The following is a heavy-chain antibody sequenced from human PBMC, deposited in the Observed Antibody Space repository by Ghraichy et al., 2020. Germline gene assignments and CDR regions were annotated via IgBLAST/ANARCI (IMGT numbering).Heavy chain of an antibody. J-gene: IGHJ6*02. D-gene: IGHD3-3*01. Sequence: GGSLRLSCAASGFTFSSYSMNWVRQAPGKGLEWVSYISSSSSTIYYADSVKGRFTISRDNAKNSLYLQMNSLRAEDTAVYYCARELRFLEWLFCGMDVWGQGTTVTVSS. CDR1: GFTFSSYS. V-gene: IGHV3-48*01. CDR2: ISSSSSTI. CDR3: ARELRFLEWLFCGMDV.